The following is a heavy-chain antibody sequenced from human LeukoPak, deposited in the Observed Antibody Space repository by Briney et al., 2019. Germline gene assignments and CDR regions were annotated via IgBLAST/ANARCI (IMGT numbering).Heavy chain of an antibody. CDR3: VRAPRKQWLAHNRNAFDI. V-gene: IGHV4-34*01. J-gene: IGHJ3*02. CDR2: INHSGST. D-gene: IGHD6-19*01. Sequence: SETLSLTCAVYGGSFSGYYWSWIRQPPGKGLEWIGEINHSGSTNYNPSLKSRVTISVDTSKNQFSLKLSSVTAADTAVYYCVRAPRKQWLAHNRNAFDIWGQGTMVTVSS. CDR1: GGSFSGYY.